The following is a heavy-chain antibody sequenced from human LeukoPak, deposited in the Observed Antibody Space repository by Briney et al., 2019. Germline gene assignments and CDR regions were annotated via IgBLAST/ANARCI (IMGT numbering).Heavy chain of an antibody. CDR3: ASLRRDGSLDY. V-gene: IGHV3-33*01. Sequence: GGSLRLSCAASGFTFSTYGMHWVRQAPGKWLEWVAVIWYDGSNKYYVDSVKGRFTISRDNSKNTLYLQMNSLRAEDTAVYYCASLRRDGSLDYWGQGTLVTVSS. D-gene: IGHD5-24*01. CDR2: IWYDGSNK. J-gene: IGHJ4*02. CDR1: GFTFSTYG.